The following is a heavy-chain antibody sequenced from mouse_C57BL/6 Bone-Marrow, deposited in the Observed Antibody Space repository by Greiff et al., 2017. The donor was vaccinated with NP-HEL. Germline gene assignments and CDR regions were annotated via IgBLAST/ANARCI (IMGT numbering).Heavy chain of an antibody. D-gene: IGHD2-4*01. CDR3: ARDPIYYDYDPFAY. CDR2: ISDGGSYT. CDR1: GFTFSSYA. Sequence: DVHLVESGGGLVKPGGSLKLSCAASGFTFSSYAMSWVRQTPEKRLEWVATISDGGSYTYYPDNVKGRFTISRDNAKNNLYLQMSHLKSEDTAMYYCARDPIYYDYDPFAYWGQGTLVTVSA. J-gene: IGHJ3*01. V-gene: IGHV5-4*01.